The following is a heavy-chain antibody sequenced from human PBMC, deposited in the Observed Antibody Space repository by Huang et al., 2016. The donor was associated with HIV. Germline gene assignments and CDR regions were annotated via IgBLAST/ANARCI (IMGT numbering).Heavy chain of an antibody. D-gene: IGHD3-22*01. CDR3: ARLTYYYAFDI. J-gene: IGHJ3*02. Sequence: QLQLQESGSGLVRPSQTLSLTCTVSGGYIPSGGYSWAWIRQPPGKGLEWIGYIFHSGTTNYNPSLKSRVSLSVDKSKNQFSLKLPSVTAADTAMYFCARLTYYYAFDIWGQGTMVTVSS. CDR2: IFHSGTT. V-gene: IGHV4-30-2*01. CDR1: GGYIPSGGYS.